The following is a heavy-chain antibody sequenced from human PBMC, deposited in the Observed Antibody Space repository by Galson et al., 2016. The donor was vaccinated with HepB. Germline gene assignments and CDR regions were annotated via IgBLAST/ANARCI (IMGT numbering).Heavy chain of an antibody. Sequence: SLRLSCAASGFTFSSYGMHWVRQAPGKGLEWVTFISYDGSDKYYADSVKGRFTISRDNSRNTLYLQMNSLRLEDTAVYFCGRYDYVDVWGKGTTVIVSS. J-gene: IGHJ6*03. CDR2: ISYDGSDK. CDR1: GFTFSSYG. CDR3: GRYDYVDV. V-gene: IGHV3-30*03.